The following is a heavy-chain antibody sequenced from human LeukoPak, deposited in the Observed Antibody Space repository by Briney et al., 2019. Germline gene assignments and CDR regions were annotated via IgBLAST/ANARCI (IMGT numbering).Heavy chain of an antibody. V-gene: IGHV1-46*01. J-gene: IGHJ4*02. Sequence: ASVKVSCKASGYSFTSYYMHWVRQAPGQGLEWMGIIDPSGGSTTYAQKFQGGITMTRDTSTSTVYMDLSSLTSEDTAIYYCASLGSGSSPIIDFDYWGQGTLVTVSS. D-gene: IGHD3-10*01. CDR3: ASLGSGSSPIIDFDY. CDR1: GYSFTSYY. CDR2: IDPSGGST.